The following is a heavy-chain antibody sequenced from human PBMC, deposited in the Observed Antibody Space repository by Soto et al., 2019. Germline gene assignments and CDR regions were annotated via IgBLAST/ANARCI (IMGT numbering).Heavy chain of an antibody. V-gene: IGHV4-59*08. J-gene: IGHJ5*02. Sequence: SETLSHTCTVSGGSMSRDYCSWIRQPPGKGLEWIGYIYYSGSTNYNPSLKSRVTISVDTSKNQFSLKLSSVTAADTAVYYCARQGGYGSGSLWWFDPWGQGTLVT. CDR3: ARQGGYGSGSLWWFDP. CDR2: IYYSGST. D-gene: IGHD3-10*01. CDR1: GGSMSRDY.